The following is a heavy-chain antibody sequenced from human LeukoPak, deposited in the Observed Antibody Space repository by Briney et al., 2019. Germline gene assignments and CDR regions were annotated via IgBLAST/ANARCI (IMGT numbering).Heavy chain of an antibody. J-gene: IGHJ6*02. D-gene: IGHD3-3*01. CDR1: GYTFTSYG. V-gene: IGHV1-18*01. CDR3: ARDQDFWSGYYYYGMDV. Sequence: GASVKVSCKASGYTFTSYGINWVRQAPGQGLEWMGWISAYNGNTNYAQKLQGRVTMTTDTSTSTAYMELRSLRSDDTAVYYCARDQDFWSGYYYYGMDVWGQGTTVTVSS. CDR2: ISAYNGNT.